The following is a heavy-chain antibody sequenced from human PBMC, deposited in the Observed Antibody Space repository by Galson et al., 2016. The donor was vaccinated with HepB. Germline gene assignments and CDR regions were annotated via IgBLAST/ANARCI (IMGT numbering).Heavy chain of an antibody. CDR1: GFSISSSSYY. D-gene: IGHD4-17*01. CDR3: ARGTHYGDFSDY. Sequence: SETLSLTCTVSGFSISSSSYYWGWIRQPPGKGLEWIGNFDYSGSTNYNPSLKSRVTMSADTSKNQFSLNLSTVTAADTAVYFCARGTHYGDFSDYWGHGTLVTVSS. V-gene: IGHV4-39*01. J-gene: IGHJ4*01. CDR2: FDYSGST.